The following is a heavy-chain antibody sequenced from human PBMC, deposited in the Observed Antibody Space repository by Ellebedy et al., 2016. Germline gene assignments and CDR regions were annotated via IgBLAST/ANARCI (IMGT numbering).Heavy chain of an antibody. Sequence: SETLSLTCTVSGGSIRGSGYYWSWIRQPPGKEMKWFATINYSGSTYYSPSLKSRVTISVDTSKNQFSLKLSSVTAADTAVYYCARGSATMVRGALASPPHFDYWGQGTLVTVSS. CDR1: GGSIRGSGYY. V-gene: IGHV4-39*07. CDR3: ARGSATMVRGALASPPHFDY. J-gene: IGHJ4*02. D-gene: IGHD3-10*01. CDR2: INYSGST.